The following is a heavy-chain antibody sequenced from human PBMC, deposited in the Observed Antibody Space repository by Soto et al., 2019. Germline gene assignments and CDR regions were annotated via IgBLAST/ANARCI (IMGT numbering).Heavy chain of an antibody. CDR2: ICYSGST. J-gene: IGHJ6*02. Sequence: QVQLQESGPGLVKPSQTLSLTCTVSGGSISSGGYYWSWIRQHPGKGLEWIGYICYSGSTYYNPSLKSRVTISVDTSKNQFSLKLSSVTAADTAVYYCARDWLGYCSGGSCYSGRNYYGMDVWGQGTTVTVSS. V-gene: IGHV4-31*03. CDR1: GGSISSGGYY. D-gene: IGHD2-15*01. CDR3: ARDWLGYCSGGSCYSGRNYYGMDV.